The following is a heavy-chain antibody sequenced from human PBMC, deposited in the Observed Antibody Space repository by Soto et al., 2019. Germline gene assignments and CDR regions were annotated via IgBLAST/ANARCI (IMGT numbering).Heavy chain of an antibody. V-gene: IGHV3-20*04. CDR2: INRNSSTT. Sequence: PGGSLRLSCAASGFTFDDYGMSWVRQAPGKGLEWVSGINRNSSTTYYADSVKGRFTISRDNAKNSLYLQMNSLRAEDTAVYYCARARGMYFDYWGQGTLVTVSS. CDR1: GFTFDDYG. J-gene: IGHJ4*02. CDR3: ARARGMYFDY. D-gene: IGHD3-10*01.